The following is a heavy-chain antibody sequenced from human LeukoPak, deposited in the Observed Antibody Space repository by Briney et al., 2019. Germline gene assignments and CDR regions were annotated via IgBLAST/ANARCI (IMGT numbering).Heavy chain of an antibody. CDR1: GFTFSSYW. Sequence: GGSLRLSCAASGFTFSSYWMSWVRQAPGKGLEWVANIKQDGSEKHYVDSVKGRFTISRDNAKNSLYLQMNSLRAEDTAVYYCARDLSHYDFWSGYYSWGQGTLVAVSS. CDR3: ARDLSHYDFWSGYYS. V-gene: IGHV3-7*01. CDR2: IKQDGSEK. D-gene: IGHD3-3*01. J-gene: IGHJ4*02.